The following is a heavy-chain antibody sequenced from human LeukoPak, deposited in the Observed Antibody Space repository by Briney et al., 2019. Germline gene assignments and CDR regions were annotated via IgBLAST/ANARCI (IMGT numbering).Heavy chain of an antibody. CDR2: INPNSGGT. CDR1: GYTFTGYY. J-gene: IGHJ4*02. CDR3: ARGGEGSGWYGGYYFDY. Sequence: ASVKVSCKASGYTFTGYYMHWVRQAPGQGLEWMGWINPNSGGTNYAQKFQGRVTMTRDTSISTAYMELSRLRSDDTAVYYCARGGEGSGWYGGYYFDYWGQGILVTVSS. V-gene: IGHV1-2*02. D-gene: IGHD6-19*01.